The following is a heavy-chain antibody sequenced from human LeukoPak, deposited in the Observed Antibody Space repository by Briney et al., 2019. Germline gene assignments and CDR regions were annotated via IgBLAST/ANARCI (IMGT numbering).Heavy chain of an antibody. Sequence: GRSLRLSCAASGFTFSSYGMHWVRQAPGKGLEWVAVISYDGSNKYYADSVKGRFTISRDNSKNTLYLQMNSLRAEDTAVYYCAKSLYYYDSSGLASVDYWGQGTLVTVSS. J-gene: IGHJ4*02. D-gene: IGHD3-22*01. V-gene: IGHV3-30*18. CDR3: AKSLYYYDSSGLASVDY. CDR1: GFTFSSYG. CDR2: ISYDGSNK.